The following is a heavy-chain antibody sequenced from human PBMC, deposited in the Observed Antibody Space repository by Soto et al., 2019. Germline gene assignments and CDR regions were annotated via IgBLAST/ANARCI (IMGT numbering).Heavy chain of an antibody. Sequence: PSETLSLTCTFSCGSIISYYWSWIRQPPGKGLEWIGYIYYSGSTNYNPSLKSRVTISVDTSKNQFSLKLSSVTAADTAVYYCARGAGVGWFDPWGQGTLVTVSS. D-gene: IGHD3-10*01. J-gene: IGHJ5*02. CDR3: ARGAGVGWFDP. CDR1: CGSIISYY. CDR2: IYYSGST. V-gene: IGHV4-59*01.